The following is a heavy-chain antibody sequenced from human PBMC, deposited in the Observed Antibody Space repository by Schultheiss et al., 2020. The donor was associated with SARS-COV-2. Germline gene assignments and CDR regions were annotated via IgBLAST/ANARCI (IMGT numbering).Heavy chain of an antibody. V-gene: IGHV4-61*08. CDR2: INHSGST. CDR3: ARGGYDFWSGPSPLPDAFDI. D-gene: IGHD3-3*01. Sequence: SETLSLTCTVSGGSISSGGYYWSWIRQPPGKGLEWIGEINHSGSTNYNPSLKSRVTISVDTSKNQFSLKLSSVTAADTAVYYCARGGYDFWSGPSPLPDAFDIWGQGTMVTVSS. J-gene: IGHJ3*02. CDR1: GGSISSGGYY.